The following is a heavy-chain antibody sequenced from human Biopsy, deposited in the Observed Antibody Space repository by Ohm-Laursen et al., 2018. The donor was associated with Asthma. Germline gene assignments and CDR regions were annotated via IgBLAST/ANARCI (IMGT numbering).Heavy chain of an antibody. V-gene: IGHV3-23*01. CDR1: GFSFSNFA. J-gene: IGHJ4*02. Sequence: SLRLSCAASGFSFSNFAIHWVRQAPGKGLEWVSAISGSGGSTYYANSEKGRFTISRDNYKNKLYLQMNSLRAENTAVYYCVKGYYYDSSGFDYWGQGTLVTVSS. CDR3: VKGYYYDSSGFDY. D-gene: IGHD3-22*01. CDR2: ISGSGGST.